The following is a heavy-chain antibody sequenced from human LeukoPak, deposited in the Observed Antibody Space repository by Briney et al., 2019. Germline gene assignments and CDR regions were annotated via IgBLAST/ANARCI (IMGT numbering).Heavy chain of an antibody. CDR1: GGTFSSYA. J-gene: IGHJ4*02. D-gene: IGHD6-13*01. V-gene: IGHV1-69*13. CDR3: ARGFEQQLVHYFDY. Sequence: SVKVSCKASGGTFSSYAISWVRQAPGQGLEWMGGIIPIFGTANYAQKFQGRVTITADESTSTAYMELSSLRSEDTAVYYCARGFEQQLVHYFDYWGQGTLVTVSS. CDR2: IIPIFGTA.